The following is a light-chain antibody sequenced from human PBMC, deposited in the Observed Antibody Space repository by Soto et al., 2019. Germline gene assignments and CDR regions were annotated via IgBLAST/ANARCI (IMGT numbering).Light chain of an antibody. J-gene: IGLJ2*01. CDR1: SSDVGSYNL. Sequence: QSVLTQPASVSGSPGQSITISCTGTSSDVGSYNLVSWYQQHPGKAPKLMIYEGSKRPSGVSNRFPGSKSGNTASLTISGLQAEDEADYYCCSYAGSSTFEGVFGGGTKLTVL. V-gene: IGLV2-23*03. CDR3: CSYAGSSTFEGV. CDR2: EGS.